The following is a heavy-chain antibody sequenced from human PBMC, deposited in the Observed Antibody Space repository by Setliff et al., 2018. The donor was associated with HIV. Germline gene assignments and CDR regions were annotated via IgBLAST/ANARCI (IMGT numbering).Heavy chain of an antibody. CDR2: VYHTGST. Sequence: TSETLSLTCTVSGYSISSRYYWGWIRQPPGKGLEWIGSVYHTGSTYYNPSLKSRVTISVDTSQNQFSLNLSSVTAADTAVYYCARQFTVQWLVSTYGMDVWGQGTTVTSP. V-gene: IGHV4-38-2*02. D-gene: IGHD6-19*01. J-gene: IGHJ6*02. CDR1: GYSISSRYY. CDR3: ARQFTVQWLVSTYGMDV.